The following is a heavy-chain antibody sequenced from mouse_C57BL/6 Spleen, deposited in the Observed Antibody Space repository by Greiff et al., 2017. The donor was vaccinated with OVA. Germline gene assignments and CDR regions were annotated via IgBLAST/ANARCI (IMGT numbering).Heavy chain of an antibody. CDR2: IYPGSGNP. D-gene: IGHD4-1*01. CDR1: GYTFTDYY. V-gene: IGHV1-76*01. Sequence: QVQLQQSGAELMKPGASVKLSCKASGYTFTDYYINWVKQRPGQGLEWIARIYPGSGNPYYNEKFKGKATLTAEKSSSTAYMQLSSLTSEDSAVYFCARRQSNWGYFDVWGTGTTVTVSS. J-gene: IGHJ1*03. CDR3: ARRQSNWGYFDV.